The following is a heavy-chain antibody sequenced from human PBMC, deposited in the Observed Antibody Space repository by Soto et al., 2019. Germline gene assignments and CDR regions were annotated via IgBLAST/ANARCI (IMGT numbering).Heavy chain of an antibody. V-gene: IGHV4-4*07. D-gene: IGHD3-9*01. Sequence: QVHLQESGPGLVKPSETLSLTCTVSGGSINSYYWSWIRQPVGRGLEWIGHIYTSGSTTYNPSLKKRVTMSVDTSKHQFSLRLSSVTAADTAVYYCAREGLDWSVEGMDVWGRGTTVTVSS. CDR3: AREGLDWSVEGMDV. J-gene: IGHJ6*02. CDR2: IYTSGST. CDR1: GGSINSYY.